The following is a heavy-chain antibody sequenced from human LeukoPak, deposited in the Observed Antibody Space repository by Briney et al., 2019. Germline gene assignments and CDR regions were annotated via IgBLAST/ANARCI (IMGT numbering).Heavy chain of an antibody. CDR2: IYHSGST. D-gene: IGHD3-9*01. V-gene: IGHV4-38-2*02. Sequence: SETLSLTCTVSGYSISSGYYWGWIRQPPGKGLEWIGSIYHSGSTYYNPSLKSRVTISVDTSKNQFSLKLSSVTAADTAVYYCARGRYYDILTGRYYYYYGMDVWGQGTTVTVSS. CDR3: ARGRYYDILTGRYYYYYGMDV. CDR1: GYSISSGYY. J-gene: IGHJ6*02.